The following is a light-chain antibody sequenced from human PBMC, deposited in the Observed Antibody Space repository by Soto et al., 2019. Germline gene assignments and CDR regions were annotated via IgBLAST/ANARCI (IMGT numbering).Light chain of an antibody. CDR1: QSVSRW. CDR3: QQFNDNWT. Sequence: DIQMTQSPSTLSASVGDRVTITCRASQSVSRWLAWYQQKPGKAPKLLIYKASTLESGVPSRFSGSGSGTEFTLAISSPQPDDSATYYCQQFNDNWTFGQGTKVAIK. CDR2: KAS. V-gene: IGKV1-5*03. J-gene: IGKJ1*01.